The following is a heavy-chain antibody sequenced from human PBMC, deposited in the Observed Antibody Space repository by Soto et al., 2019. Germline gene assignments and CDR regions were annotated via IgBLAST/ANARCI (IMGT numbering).Heavy chain of an antibody. CDR1: VYTLIDYY. CDR3: ERPPGYISDWHYFDL. V-gene: IGHV1-2*02. Sequence: SVKVCCKSPVYTLIDYYMHLVRQAPGQGFEWMGRISPKSGGTNYAQKFQGRVSMTWDTSLKTAYMELSSLMSDDTAVYYCERPPGYISDWHYFDLWGQGTLVTVSS. J-gene: IGHJ4*02. CDR2: ISPKSGGT. D-gene: IGHD2-21*02.